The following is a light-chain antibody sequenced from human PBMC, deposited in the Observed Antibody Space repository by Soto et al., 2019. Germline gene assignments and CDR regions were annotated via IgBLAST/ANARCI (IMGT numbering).Light chain of an antibody. Sequence: QSVLTQPPSASGTPGQRVTISCCESSSNIGSNTVNWYQQVPGTAPKLLIYSNNQRPSGVPDRFSGSKSGTSASLAISGLQSKDEADYYCAAWDDSLNGVVFGGGTKLTVL. J-gene: IGLJ2*01. CDR2: SNN. V-gene: IGLV1-44*01. CDR3: AAWDDSLNGVV. CDR1: SSNIGSNT.